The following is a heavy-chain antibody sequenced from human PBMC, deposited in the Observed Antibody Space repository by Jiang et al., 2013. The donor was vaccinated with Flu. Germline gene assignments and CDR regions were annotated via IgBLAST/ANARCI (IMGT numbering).Heavy chain of an antibody. V-gene: IGHV3-74*01. CDR3: ARDRETWGMGTPYYYYGMDV. J-gene: IGHJ6*04. CDR1: GFTFSSYW. CDR2: INSDGSST. Sequence: GFTFSSYWMHWVRQAPGKGLVWVSRINSDGSSTSYADSVKGRFTISRDNAKNTLYLQMNSLRAEDTAVYYCARDRETWGMGTPYYYYGMDVWGKGTTVTVSS. D-gene: IGHD3-16*01.